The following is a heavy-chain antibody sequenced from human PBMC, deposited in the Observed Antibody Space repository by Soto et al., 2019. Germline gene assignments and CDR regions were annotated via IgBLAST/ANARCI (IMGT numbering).Heavy chain of an antibody. D-gene: IGHD1-26*01. CDR1: GFTFTGHY. J-gene: IGHJ4*02. Sequence: ASVKVSCKASGFTFTGHYIHWVRQAPGQGLEWMGWISPNSGGTSYAQKFQGRVTMTRDTYITTGYMELSRLSSDDTAVYYCAKSGSFFSPSLGYFAYWGQGTLVTVS. CDR2: ISPNSGGT. CDR3: AKSGSFFSPSLGYFAY. V-gene: IGHV1-2*02.